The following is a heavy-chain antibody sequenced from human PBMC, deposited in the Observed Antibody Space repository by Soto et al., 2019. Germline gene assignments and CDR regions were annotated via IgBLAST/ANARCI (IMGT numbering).Heavy chain of an antibody. J-gene: IGHJ6*02. CDR3: ARHSTTIFGVVIMGPTYGMDV. V-gene: IGHV3-30-3*01. Sequence: GGSLRLSCAASGFTFSSYAMHWVRQAPGKGLEWVAVISYDGSNKYYADSVKGRFTISRDNSKNTLYLQMNSLRAEDTAVYYCARHSTTIFGVVIMGPTYGMDVWGQGTTVTISS. D-gene: IGHD3-3*01. CDR1: GFTFSSYA. CDR2: ISYDGSNK.